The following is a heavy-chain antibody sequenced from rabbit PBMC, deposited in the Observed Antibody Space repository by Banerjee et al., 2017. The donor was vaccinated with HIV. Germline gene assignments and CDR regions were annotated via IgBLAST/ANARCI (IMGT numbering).Heavy chain of an antibody. D-gene: IGHD1-1*01. Sequence: QEQLEESGGGLVKPEGSLTLTCKASGFSFSNKYVMCWVRQAPGKGLEWIASINTSSGNTVYSRWAKGRFTISKSSSTPVTLQMTSLTASDKATYFCVRGYASSSGYYPYYFNLWGPGTLVTVS. CDR1: GFSFSNKYV. CDR2: INTSSGNT. CDR3: VRGYASSSGYYPYYFNL. J-gene: IGHJ4*01. V-gene: IGHV1S45*01.